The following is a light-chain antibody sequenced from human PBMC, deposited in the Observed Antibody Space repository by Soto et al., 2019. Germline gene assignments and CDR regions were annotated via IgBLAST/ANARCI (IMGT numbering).Light chain of an antibody. V-gene: IGKV1-39*01. CDR3: QQNYNRPPYT. Sequence: DIQMTQSPSSLSASVGDRVIITCRASQSISRHLNGYQQRPGKAPRLLIFAASNLQSGVPSRFSGSYSGTDFTLAINSLQPEEVATYYCQQNYNRPPYTFGQGTKVEI. J-gene: IGKJ2*01. CDR1: QSISRH. CDR2: AAS.